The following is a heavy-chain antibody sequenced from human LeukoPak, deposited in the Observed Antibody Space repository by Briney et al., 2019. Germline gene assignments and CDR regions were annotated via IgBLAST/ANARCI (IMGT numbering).Heavy chain of an antibody. J-gene: IGHJ5*02. CDR1: GVSFSSYA. Sequence: PGGSLRLSCAASGVSFSSYAMSWVRQAPGKGLEWVSAISGSGGSTCYADSVKGRFTISRDNSKNTLYLQMNSLRAEDTAVYYCAKIGRSSSWSKVGWFDPWGQGTLVTVSS. V-gene: IGHV3-23*01. CDR2: ISGSGGST. CDR3: AKIGRSSSWSKVGWFDP. D-gene: IGHD6-13*01.